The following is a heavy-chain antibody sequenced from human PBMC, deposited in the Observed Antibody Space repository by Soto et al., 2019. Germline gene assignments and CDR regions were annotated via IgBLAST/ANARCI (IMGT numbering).Heavy chain of an antibody. Sequence: QVQLQESGPGLVRPSETLSLTCTVSGGSISSYYWSWIRQPPGKGLEWIGYIYYSGSTNYNPPLKSRVTVSVDTSKNQFSLKLSSVTAADTAVYYCARRYGDAVDFWGQGTLVTVSS. CDR3: ARRYGDAVDF. V-gene: IGHV4-59*01. CDR1: GGSISSYY. D-gene: IGHD4-17*01. J-gene: IGHJ4*02. CDR2: IYYSGST.